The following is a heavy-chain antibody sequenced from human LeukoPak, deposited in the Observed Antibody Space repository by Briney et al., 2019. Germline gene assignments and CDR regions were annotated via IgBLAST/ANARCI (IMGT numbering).Heavy chain of an antibody. CDR2: LYSSGSA. D-gene: IGHD4-23*01. V-gene: IGHV3-66*02. CDR3: ARAEAGLRWGY. J-gene: IGHJ1*01. Sequence: GGSLRLSCAASGFSVSNNYMTWVRQAPGKGLEWISVLYSSGSAYYADSVRGRFTISRDSSKNTLYLQLDSLRAEDTAVYYCARAEAGLRWGYWGQGTLVTASS. CDR1: GFSVSNNY.